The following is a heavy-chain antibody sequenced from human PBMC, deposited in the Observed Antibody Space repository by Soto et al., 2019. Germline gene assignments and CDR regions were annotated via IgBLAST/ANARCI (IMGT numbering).Heavy chain of an antibody. CDR2: INAGNGNT. D-gene: IGHD4-17*01. Sequence: EASVKVSCKASGYTFTSYYMNWVRQAPGQRLEWMGWINAGNGNTKYSQKFQGRVTITRDTSASTAYMELSSLRSEDTAVYYCARTVGYYYGMDVWGQGTTVTVSS. CDR3: ARTVGYYYGMDV. J-gene: IGHJ6*02. CDR1: GYTFTSYY. V-gene: IGHV1-3*01.